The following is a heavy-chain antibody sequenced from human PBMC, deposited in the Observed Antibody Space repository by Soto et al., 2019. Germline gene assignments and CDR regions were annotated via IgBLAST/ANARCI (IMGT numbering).Heavy chain of an antibody. CDR3: ARELNGDRYMDV. Sequence: GGSLSLSCAASGFTSSSYWMSWVRQAPGKGLEWVANKKQDGSEKYYVDSVKGRFTISRDNAKNSLYLQMNSLRAEDTAVYYCARELNGDRYMDVWGKGTTVTVSS. D-gene: IGHD2-21*01. V-gene: IGHV3-7*01. CDR1: GFTSSSYW. J-gene: IGHJ6*03. CDR2: KKQDGSEK.